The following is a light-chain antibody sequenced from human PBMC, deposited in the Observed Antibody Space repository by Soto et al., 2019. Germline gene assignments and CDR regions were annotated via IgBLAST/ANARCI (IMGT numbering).Light chain of an antibody. J-gene: IGLJ3*02. Sequence: QSVLTQPPSVSAAPGQRVTISCSGSYSNTGDNSVSWYQQLPGKAPKLLIYYDDLLPSGVSDRFSGSKSGTSASLAISVLQSEDEADYYCASWYDSLNGWVFGGGTQLTVL. V-gene: IGLV1-36*01. CDR1: YSNTGDNS. CDR3: ASWYDSLNGWV. CDR2: YDD.